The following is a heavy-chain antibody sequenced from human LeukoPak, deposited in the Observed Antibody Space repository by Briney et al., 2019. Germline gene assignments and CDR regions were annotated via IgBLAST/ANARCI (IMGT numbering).Heavy chain of an antibody. CDR2: IIPIFGTA. Sequence: ASVKVSCKASGGTFSSYAISWVRQAPGQGLEWMGGIIPIFGTANYAQKFQGRVTITADESTSTAYMELSSLRSEDTAVYYCASAYYDILTGYSNYYYYMDVWGKGTTVTVSS. D-gene: IGHD3-9*01. CDR3: ASAYYDILTGYSNYYYYMDV. V-gene: IGHV1-69*13. CDR1: GGTFSSYA. J-gene: IGHJ6*03.